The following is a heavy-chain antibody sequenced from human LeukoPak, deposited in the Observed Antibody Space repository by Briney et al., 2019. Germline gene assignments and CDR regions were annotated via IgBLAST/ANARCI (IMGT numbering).Heavy chain of an antibody. CDR3: AKRRRDYYDSSGYYYFDY. CDR2: ISGSGGST. V-gene: IGHV3-23*01. J-gene: IGHJ4*02. CDR1: GFTFSSYA. D-gene: IGHD3-22*01. Sequence: PGGSLRLSCAASGFTFSSYAMSWVRQAPGKGLEWVSAISGSGGSTYYADSVKGRFTISRDNSKNTLYLQMNSLRAEDTAVYYCAKRRRDYYDSSGYYYFDYWGQGTLVTVSS.